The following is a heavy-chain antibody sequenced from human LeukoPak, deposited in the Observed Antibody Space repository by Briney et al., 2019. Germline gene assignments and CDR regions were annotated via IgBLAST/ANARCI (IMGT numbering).Heavy chain of an antibody. V-gene: IGHV4-34*01. Sequence: SETLSLTCAVYGGSFSGYYWSWIRQPPGKGLEWIGEINHSGSTNYNPSLKSRVTISVDTSKNQFSLKLSSVSAGDTAVYYCARGRVYLYYFDYWGQGTLVTVSS. CDR3: ARGRVYLYYFDY. J-gene: IGHJ4*02. D-gene: IGHD5/OR15-5a*01. CDR1: GGSFSGYY. CDR2: INHSGST.